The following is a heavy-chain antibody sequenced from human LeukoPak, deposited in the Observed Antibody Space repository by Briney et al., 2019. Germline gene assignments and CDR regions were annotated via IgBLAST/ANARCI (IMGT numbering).Heavy chain of an antibody. Sequence: GSLRLSCAASGFTFGNYAMHWVRQAPGKGLEWVSVISYNGGDKYYADSVKGRFTISRDNSKNTVYLQMNSLRAEDTAVYYCARDFRLAMPYFFDYWGQGTLVTVSS. J-gene: IGHJ4*02. D-gene: IGHD6-19*01. CDR3: ARDFRLAMPYFFDY. CDR1: GFTFGNYA. V-gene: IGHV3-30-3*01. CDR2: ISYNGGDK.